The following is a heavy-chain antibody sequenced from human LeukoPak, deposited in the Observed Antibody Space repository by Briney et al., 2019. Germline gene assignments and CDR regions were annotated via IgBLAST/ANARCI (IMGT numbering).Heavy chain of an antibody. Sequence: ASVKVSCKASGYSFTGYYMHWVRQAPGQGLEWMGWINPNSGGINYAHNFQGRVTMTRGTSITTAYMELSRLRSDDTAVYYCARARVRAARPEDYWGQGTLVTVSS. CDR3: ARARVRAARPEDY. J-gene: IGHJ4*02. D-gene: IGHD6-6*01. V-gene: IGHV1-2*02. CDR1: GYSFTGYY. CDR2: INPNSGGI.